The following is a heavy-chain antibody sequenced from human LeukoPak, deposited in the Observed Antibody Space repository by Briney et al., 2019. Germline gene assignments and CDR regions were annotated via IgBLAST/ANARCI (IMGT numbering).Heavy chain of an antibody. CDR2: FDPEDGET. Sequence: ASVKVSCKVSGYTLTELSMHWVRQAPGKGLEWMGGFDPEDGETIYAQKFQGRVTMTEDTSTDTAYMELSSLRSEDTAVYYCATVRPCSSTSCYRFPYGMDVWGQGTTVPVSS. V-gene: IGHV1-24*01. CDR3: ATVRPCSSTSCYRFPYGMDV. CDR1: GYTLTELS. D-gene: IGHD2-2*02. J-gene: IGHJ6*02.